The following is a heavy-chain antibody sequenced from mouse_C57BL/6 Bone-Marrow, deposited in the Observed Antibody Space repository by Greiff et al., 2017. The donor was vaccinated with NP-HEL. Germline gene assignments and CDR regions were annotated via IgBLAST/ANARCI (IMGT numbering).Heavy chain of an antibody. V-gene: IGHV1-63*01. Sequence: QVQLQQSGAELVRPGTSVKMSCKASGYTFTNYWIGWAKQRPGHGLEWIGDIYPGGGYTNYNEKFKGKATLTADKSSSTAYMQFSSLTSEDSAIYSWAIWEGWGGGYFDYWGQGTTLTVSS. CDR2: IYPGGGYT. J-gene: IGHJ2*01. CDR1: GYTFTNYW. CDR3: AIWEGWGGGYFDY. D-gene: IGHD4-1*01.